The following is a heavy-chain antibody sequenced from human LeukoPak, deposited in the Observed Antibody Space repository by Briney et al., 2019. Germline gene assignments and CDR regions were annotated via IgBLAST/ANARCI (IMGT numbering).Heavy chain of an antibody. CDR2: IKQDGSEK. CDR1: GFTFSSYW. CDR3: AKGITIFGGFDY. V-gene: IGHV3-7*03. J-gene: IGHJ4*02. Sequence: PGGSLRLSCAASGFTFSSYWMSWVRQAPGKGLEWVANIKQDGSEKYYVDSVKGRFTISRDNSKNTLYLQMDSLRAEDTAVYYCAKGITIFGGFDYWGQGTLVAVSS. D-gene: IGHD3-3*01.